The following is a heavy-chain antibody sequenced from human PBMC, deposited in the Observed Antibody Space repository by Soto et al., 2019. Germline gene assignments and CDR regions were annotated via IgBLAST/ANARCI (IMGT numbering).Heavy chain of an antibody. Sequence: SETLSLTCAVYGGSFSGYYWSWIRQPPGKGLEWIGEINHSGSTTYNPSLKSRVTISVDTSKNQFSLKLSSVTAADTAVYYCARAVTAAAGRPFDYWGQGTLVTVSS. CDR2: INHSGST. V-gene: IGHV4-34*01. CDR1: GGSFSGYY. CDR3: ARAVTAAAGRPFDY. J-gene: IGHJ4*02. D-gene: IGHD6-13*01.